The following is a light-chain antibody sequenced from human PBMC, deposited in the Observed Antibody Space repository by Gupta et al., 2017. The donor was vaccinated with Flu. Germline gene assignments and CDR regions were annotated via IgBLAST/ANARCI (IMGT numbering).Light chain of an antibody. J-gene: IGLJ3*02. CDR1: SSNVGSYA. CDR2: GNS. V-gene: IGLV1-44*01. CDR3: STWDYSLSAL. Sequence: QSALTQEASVSGPVGPNVTLSCPGNSSNVGSYAVGWDQQSAHGAHKNVMFGNSLPAGIPDRFSGSKAGTTASLTISGLEPEDEADYYCSTWDYSLSALFGGGTKLTVL.